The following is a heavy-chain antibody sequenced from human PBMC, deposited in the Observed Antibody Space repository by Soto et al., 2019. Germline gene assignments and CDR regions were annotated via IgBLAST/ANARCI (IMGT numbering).Heavy chain of an antibody. Sequence: GGSLRLSCAASGFTFSSYSMNWVRQAPGKGLEWVSFISRSGSIIYYADSVKGRFTISRDNSGNTLFLQMYSLRAEDTAVYYCARYIPGVRYYGMDVWGQGTTVTVSS. CDR3: ARYIPGVRYYGMDV. CDR1: GFTFSSYS. D-gene: IGHD2-2*01. V-gene: IGHV3-21*04. CDR2: ISRSGSII. J-gene: IGHJ6*02.